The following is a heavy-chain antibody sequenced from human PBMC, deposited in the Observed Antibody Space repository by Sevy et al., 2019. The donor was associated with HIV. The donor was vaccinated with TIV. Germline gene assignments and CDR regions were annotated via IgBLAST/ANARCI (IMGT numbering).Heavy chain of an antibody. J-gene: IGHJ5*02. V-gene: IGHV3-21*01. Sequence: GGSLRLSCAASGFTFSIYTMNWVRQAPGKGLEWVSSISSSSSYIYYTDSVKGRFSISRDNAKNALFLQMNSLRAEDTAVYYCARSLGNYYGSGNYQEDWFDPWGQGTLVTVSS. CDR2: ISSSSSYI. D-gene: IGHD3-10*01. CDR1: GFTFSIYT. CDR3: ARSLGNYYGSGNYQEDWFDP.